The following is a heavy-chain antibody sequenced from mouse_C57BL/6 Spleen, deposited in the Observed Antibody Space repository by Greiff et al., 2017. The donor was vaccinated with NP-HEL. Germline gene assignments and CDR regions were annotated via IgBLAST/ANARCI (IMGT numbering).Heavy chain of an antibody. CDR2: IYPGDGDT. V-gene: IGHV1-82*01. CDR3: ARGPLYYSNYYFDY. D-gene: IGHD2-5*01. CDR1: GYAFSSSW. Sequence: QVQLKQSGPELVKPGASVKISCKASGYAFSSSWMNWVKQRPGKGLEWIGRIYPGDGDTNYNGKFKGKATLTADKSSSTAYMQLSSLTSEDSAVYFCARGPLYYSNYYFDYWGQGTTLTVSS. J-gene: IGHJ2*01.